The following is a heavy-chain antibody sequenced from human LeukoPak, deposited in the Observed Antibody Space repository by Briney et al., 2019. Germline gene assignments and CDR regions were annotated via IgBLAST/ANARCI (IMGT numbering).Heavy chain of an antibody. J-gene: IGHJ5*02. D-gene: IGHD1-26*01. CDR3: GRNSGSYYTTWFDP. CDR2: IYTSGIT. CDR1: GGSISSGSFY. V-gene: IGHV4-61*02. Sequence: SETLSLTCTVSGGSISSGSFYWSWIRQPAGKGLEWIGRIYTSGITNYNPSLKSRVTISIDTSKNQFSLKLSSVTAADTAVYYCGRNSGSYYTTWFDPWGQGTLVTVSS.